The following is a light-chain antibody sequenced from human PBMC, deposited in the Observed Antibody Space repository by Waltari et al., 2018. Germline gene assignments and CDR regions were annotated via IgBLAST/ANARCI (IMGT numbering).Light chain of an antibody. J-gene: IGLJ1*01. V-gene: IGLV2-14*01. Sequence: QSALTQPASVSGSPGQSITISCTGTSSDVGGYNYVSWYQQHPGKAPKLIIYDVINRPSWVSIRFSGSKSGNTASLTISGLQAEDEADYYCNSYTISSTLGVFGTGTKVTVL. CDR3: NSYTISSTLGV. CDR1: SSDVGGYNY. CDR2: DVI.